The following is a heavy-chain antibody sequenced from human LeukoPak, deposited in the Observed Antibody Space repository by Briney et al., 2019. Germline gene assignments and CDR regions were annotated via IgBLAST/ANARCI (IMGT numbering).Heavy chain of an antibody. CDR1: GYTFTSYG. Sequence: GASVKVSCKASGYTFTSYGISWVRQAPGQGLEWMGWISAYNGNTNYAQKLQGRVTITTDTSTSTAYMELRSLRSDDTAVYYCARDDRFGELKLFDYWGQGTLVTVSS. CDR2: ISAYNGNT. CDR3: ARDDRFGELKLFDY. D-gene: IGHD3-10*01. J-gene: IGHJ4*02. V-gene: IGHV1-18*01.